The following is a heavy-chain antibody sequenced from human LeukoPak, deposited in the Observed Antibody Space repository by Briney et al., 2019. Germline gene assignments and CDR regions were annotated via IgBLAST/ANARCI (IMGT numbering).Heavy chain of an antibody. D-gene: IGHD1-7*01. CDR1: GYTFTSYY. V-gene: IGHV1-46*01. CDR3: ARDTRVLELPIYYYYYGMDV. J-gene: IGHJ6*02. CDR2: INPSRGST. Sequence: ASVKVSCKASGYTFTSYYMQWVRQAPGQGLEWMGIINPSRGSTSYAQKFQGRVTMTRDTSTSTVYMELSSLRSEDTAVYYCARDTRVLELPIYYYYYGMDVWGQGTTVTVSS.